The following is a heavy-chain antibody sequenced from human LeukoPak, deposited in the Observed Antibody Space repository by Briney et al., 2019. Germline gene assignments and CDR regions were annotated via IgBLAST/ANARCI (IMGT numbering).Heavy chain of an antibody. V-gene: IGHV4-39*07. D-gene: IGHD5-24*01. CDR3: ARDSGGDGYPRVFDY. Sequence: PSETLSLTCTVSGGSISSSSYYWGWIRQPPGKGLEWIGSIYYSGSTYYNPSLKSRVTISVDTSKNQFSLKLSSVTAADTAVYYCARDSGGDGYPRVFDYWGQGTLVTVSS. J-gene: IGHJ4*02. CDR2: IYYSGST. CDR1: GGSISSSSYY.